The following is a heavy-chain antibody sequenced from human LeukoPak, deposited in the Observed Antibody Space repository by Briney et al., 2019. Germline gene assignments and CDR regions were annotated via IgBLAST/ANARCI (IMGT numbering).Heavy chain of an antibody. V-gene: IGHV1-2*02. CDR1: GYTFTSYD. CDR3: ARTYYDFWSGYYYFDY. CDR2: INPNSGGT. J-gene: IGHJ4*02. D-gene: IGHD3-3*01. Sequence: ASVKVSCKASGYTFTSYDINWVRQATGQGLEWMGWINPNSGGTNYAQKFQGRVTMTRDTSISTAYMELSRLRSDDTAVYYCARTYYDFWSGYYYFDYWGQGTLVTVSS.